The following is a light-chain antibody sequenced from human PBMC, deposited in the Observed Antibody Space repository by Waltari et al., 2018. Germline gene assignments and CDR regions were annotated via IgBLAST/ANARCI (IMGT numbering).Light chain of an antibody. CDR1: QSIVGW. V-gene: IGKV1-5*03. CDR2: KAS. CDR3: QQYKSNSRT. Sequence: DIQMTQSPSTLSASVGDRVTITCRASQSIVGWLAWYQQKPGKAPNLLIYKASNLESGVPSRFSGSGSGTEFTRTISSLQPDDFATYYCQQYKSNSRTFGQGTKVEIK. J-gene: IGKJ1*01.